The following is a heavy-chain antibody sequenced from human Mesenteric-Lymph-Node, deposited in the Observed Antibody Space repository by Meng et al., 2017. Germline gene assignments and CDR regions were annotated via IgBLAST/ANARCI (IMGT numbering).Heavy chain of an antibody. CDR3: ARLKYYDSSRYYPVDN. Sequence: SVKVSCKASGGTFNNYAISWVRQAPGQGLEWMGGIIPMFATVKYAQNFQGRVTITTDESTSTAHMELSSLRSEDTAVYYCARLKYYDSSRYYPVDNWGQGTVVTVSS. J-gene: IGHJ4*02. V-gene: IGHV1-69*05. CDR1: GGTFNNYA. CDR2: IIPMFATV. D-gene: IGHD3-22*01.